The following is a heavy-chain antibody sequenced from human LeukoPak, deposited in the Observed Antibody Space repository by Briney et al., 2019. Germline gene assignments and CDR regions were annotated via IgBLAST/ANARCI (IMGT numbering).Heavy chain of an antibody. CDR2: ISRSGSTK. Sequence: PGGSLRLSCAASGFTFSDYNMRWIRQAPGKGLEWVSSISRSGSTKYYADSVKGRFTISRDNAKNSLFLQMNSLRAEDTAVYYCARAGYYYYYYYMDVWGKGTTVTVSS. CDR3: ARAGYYYYYYYMDV. CDR1: GFTFSDYN. V-gene: IGHV3-11*01. J-gene: IGHJ6*03.